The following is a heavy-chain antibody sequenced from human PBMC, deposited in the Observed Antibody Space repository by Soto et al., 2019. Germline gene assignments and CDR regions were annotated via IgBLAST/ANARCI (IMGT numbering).Heavy chain of an antibody. J-gene: IGHJ4*02. CDR3: ARGSRVANIDY. Sequence: PGGSLRLSCAASGFTFSIYWMHWVRQAPGKGLVWVSRINSDGSSTTYADSVKGRFTVSRDNAKNTLFLQLNSLRAEDTALYYCARGSRVANIDYWGQGTLVTVSS. CDR2: INSDGSST. D-gene: IGHD2-15*01. CDR1: GFTFSIYW. V-gene: IGHV3-74*01.